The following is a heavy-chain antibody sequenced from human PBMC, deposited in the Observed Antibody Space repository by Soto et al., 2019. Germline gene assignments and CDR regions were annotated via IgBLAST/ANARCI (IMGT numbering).Heavy chain of an antibody. CDR1: GGSFSGYY. CDR3: AREGLWFGELLPFDI. Sequence: QVQLQQWGAGLLKPSETLSLTCAVHGGSFSGYYWSWIRQPPGRGLEWIGEINPGGSTNYSPSLKSRVALSVDTSKSQFSLNLTSVTAADTAVYYCAREGLWFGELLPFDIWGQGTMVTVSS. V-gene: IGHV4-34*01. J-gene: IGHJ3*02. CDR2: INPGGST. D-gene: IGHD3-10*01.